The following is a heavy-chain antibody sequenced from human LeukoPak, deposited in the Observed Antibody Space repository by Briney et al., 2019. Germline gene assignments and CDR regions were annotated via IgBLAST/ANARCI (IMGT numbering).Heavy chain of an antibody. Sequence: GGSLRLSCAASGFTFSSYWMSWVRQAPGKGLEWVANIKQDGSEKYYVDSVKGRFTISRDNAKNSLYLQMNSLRAEDTAVYYCARGGRWLQLPYDAFDIWGQGTMVTVSS. CDR3: ARGGRWLQLPYDAFDI. V-gene: IGHV3-7*01. CDR2: IKQDGSEK. J-gene: IGHJ3*02. D-gene: IGHD5-24*01. CDR1: GFTFSSYW.